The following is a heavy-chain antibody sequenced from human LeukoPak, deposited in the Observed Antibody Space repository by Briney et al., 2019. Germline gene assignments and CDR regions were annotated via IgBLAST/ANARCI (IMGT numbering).Heavy chain of an antibody. D-gene: IGHD1-14*01. CDR2: IYPGDSDT. J-gene: IGHJ4*02. Sequence: GESLKISCKGSGHGFTSYWIGWVRQMPGKGLEWMGIIYPGDSDTRYSPSFQGQVTISADKSISTAYLQWSSLKASDTAMYYCARQITPEGPTFDYWGQGTLVTVSS. CDR3: ARQITPEGPTFDY. CDR1: GHGFTSYW. V-gene: IGHV5-51*01.